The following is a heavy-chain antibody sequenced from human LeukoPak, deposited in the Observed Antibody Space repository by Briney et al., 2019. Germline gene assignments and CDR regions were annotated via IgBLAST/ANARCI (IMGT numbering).Heavy chain of an antibody. V-gene: IGHV3-66*01. J-gene: IGHJ5*02. Sequence: GGSLRLSCAASGYTVSSNYMSWVRQAPGKGLEWVSVIYSGGSTYYADSVKGRFTISRDNSKNTLYLQMNSLRAEDTAVYYCARAHSGSYFWFDPWGQGTLVTVSS. CDR2: IYSGGST. D-gene: IGHD1-26*01. CDR1: GYTVSSNY. CDR3: ARAHSGSYFWFDP.